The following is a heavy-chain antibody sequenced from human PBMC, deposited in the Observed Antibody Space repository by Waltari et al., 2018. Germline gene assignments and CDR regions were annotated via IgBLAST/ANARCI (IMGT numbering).Heavy chain of an antibody. CDR3: AAERTGENDDYVYI. CDR1: GFSFDDYT. CDR2: INWDGSST. V-gene: IGHV3-43*01. J-gene: IGHJ4*02. D-gene: IGHD1-1*01. Sequence: EVQLVESGGVVVQPGESLRLSCAGSGFSFDDYTMHWVRNAPGKGLEWVSLINWDGSSTSYVDSVKGRFTISRDNSEYSLYLQMNSLRSEDSALYYCAAERTGENDDYVYIWGQGTLVTVSS.